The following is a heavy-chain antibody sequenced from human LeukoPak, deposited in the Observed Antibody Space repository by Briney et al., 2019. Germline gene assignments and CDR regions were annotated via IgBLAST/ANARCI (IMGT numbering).Heavy chain of an antibody. CDR2: FSGSGGNT. Sequence: QPGGSLRLSCAASGFTFSSYSMNWVRQAPGKGLEWVSTFSGSGGNTYYADSVKGRFTISRDNSKNTLYLQMNSLRAEDTAVYYCARSGYDWRWYFDYWGQGTLVTVSS. J-gene: IGHJ4*02. V-gene: IGHV3-23*01. D-gene: IGHD5-12*01. CDR3: ARSGYDWRWYFDY. CDR1: GFTFSSYS.